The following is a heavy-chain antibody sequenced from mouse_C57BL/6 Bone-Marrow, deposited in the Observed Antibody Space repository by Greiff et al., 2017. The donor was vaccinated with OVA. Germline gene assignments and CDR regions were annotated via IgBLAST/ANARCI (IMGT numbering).Heavy chain of an antibody. Sequence: VQLQESGAELARPGASVKLSCKASGYTFTSYGISWVKQRTGQGLEWIGEIYPRSGNTYYNEKFKGKATLTADKSSSTAYMELRSLTSEDSAVYFCARLPAHYYAMDYWGQGTSVTVSS. CDR2: IYPRSGNT. J-gene: IGHJ4*01. CDR3: ARLPAHYYAMDY. CDR1: GYTFTSYG. V-gene: IGHV1-81*01.